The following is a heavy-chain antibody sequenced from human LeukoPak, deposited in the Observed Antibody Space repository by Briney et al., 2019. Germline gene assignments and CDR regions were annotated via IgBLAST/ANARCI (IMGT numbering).Heavy chain of an antibody. D-gene: IGHD6-19*01. CDR3: AKDARGLRGSGWRTPFDY. V-gene: IGHV3-43*02. J-gene: IGHJ4*02. CDR1: GFTFDDYA. CDR2: ISVDGGST. Sequence: GSLRLSCAASGFTFDDYAMHWVRQAPGKGLEWVSLISVDGGSTYYADSVKGRFTISRDNSKNSLYLQMNSLRTEDTALYYCAKDARGLRGSGWRTPFDYWGQGTLVTVSS.